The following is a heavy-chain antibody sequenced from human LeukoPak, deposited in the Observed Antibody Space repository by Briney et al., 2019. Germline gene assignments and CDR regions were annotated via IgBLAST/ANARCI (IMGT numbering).Heavy chain of an antibody. J-gene: IGHJ4*02. D-gene: IGHD3-22*01. CDR3: ARLVVHYYDSSGYFGY. V-gene: IGHV3-69-1*01. CDR2: ISSSST. Sequence: GGSLRLSCAASGFTVSSNYMSWVRQAPGKGLEWVSSISSSSTYADSVKGRFTISRDSAKNSLYLQMNSLRVEDTAVYYCARLVVHYYDSSGYFGYWGQGTLVTVSS. CDR1: GFTVSSNY.